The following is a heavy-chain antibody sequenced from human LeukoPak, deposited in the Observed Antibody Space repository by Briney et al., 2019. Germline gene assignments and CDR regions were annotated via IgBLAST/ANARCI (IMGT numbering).Heavy chain of an antibody. CDR1: GYTFTDYY. V-gene: IGHV1-2*02. D-gene: IGHD6-19*01. CDR2: INPKSGGT. Sequence: ASVKVSCKASGYTFTDYYVHWVRQAPGQGLEWMGWINPKSGGTNYARKFQGRVTMTRDTSISTAYMGLSRLRSDDTAVYYCARGGGSRIAVADSGGAFDIWGQGTMVTVSS. J-gene: IGHJ3*02. CDR3: ARGGGSRIAVADSGGAFDI.